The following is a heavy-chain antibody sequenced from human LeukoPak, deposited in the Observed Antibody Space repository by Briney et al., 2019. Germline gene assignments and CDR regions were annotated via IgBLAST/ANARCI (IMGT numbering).Heavy chain of an antibody. J-gene: IGHJ4*02. CDR1: GFTFSSYW. Sequence: GGSLRLSCAASGFTFSSYWMSWVRQAPGKGLEWVANIKQDGSEINYVDSVRGRFTISRDNAKSSLYLQMNNLRAEDTAVYYCARDLSGWSPLDYWGQGTLVTVSS. V-gene: IGHV3-7*04. CDR3: ARDLSGWSPLDY. CDR2: IKQDGSEI. D-gene: IGHD3-10*01.